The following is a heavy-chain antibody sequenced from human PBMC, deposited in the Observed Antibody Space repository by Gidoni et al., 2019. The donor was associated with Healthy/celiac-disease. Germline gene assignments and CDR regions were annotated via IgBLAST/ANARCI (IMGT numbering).Heavy chain of an antibody. CDR3: ARTRGYSGYDPIYPYGMDV. CDR1: GGTFRSYA. V-gene: IGHV1-69*01. CDR2: IIPIFGTA. J-gene: IGHJ6*02. D-gene: IGHD5-12*01. Sequence: QVQLVQSGAEVKKPGSSVKVSCKASGGTFRSYAISWVRQAPGQGLEWMGGIIPIFGTANYAQKFQGRVTITADESTSTAYMELSSLRSEDTAVYYCARTRGYSGYDPIYPYGMDVWGQGTTVTVSS.